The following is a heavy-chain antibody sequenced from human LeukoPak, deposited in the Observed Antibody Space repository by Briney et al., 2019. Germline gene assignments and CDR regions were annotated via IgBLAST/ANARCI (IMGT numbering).Heavy chain of an antibody. V-gene: IGHV4-59*08. Sequence: SETLSLTCTVSGGSISVYYWSWIRQPPGKGLEWIGYIYYSGSTNYNPSLKSRVTISVDTSKNQFSLKLSSVTAADTAVYYCARHSTSGWNWFDPWGQGTLVTVSS. CDR2: IYYSGST. CDR3: ARHSTSGWNWFDP. CDR1: GGSISVYY. J-gene: IGHJ5*02. D-gene: IGHD6-19*01.